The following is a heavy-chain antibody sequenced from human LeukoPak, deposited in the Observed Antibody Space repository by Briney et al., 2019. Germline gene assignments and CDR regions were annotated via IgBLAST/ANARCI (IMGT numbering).Heavy chain of an antibody. CDR3: AREGPPKELGSDPSRVAFDI. CDR2: NHTSGSI. D-gene: IGHD7-27*01. CDR1: GGSISSSSYY. V-gene: IGHV4-39*07. J-gene: IGHJ3*02. Sequence: PSETLSLTCTVSGGSISSSSYYWGWIRQPPGKGLEWIGRNHTSGSINYSPSLKSRVTISVDTSKNQSSLKLSSVTAADTAVYYCAREGPPKELGSDPSRVAFDIWGQGTMVTVSS.